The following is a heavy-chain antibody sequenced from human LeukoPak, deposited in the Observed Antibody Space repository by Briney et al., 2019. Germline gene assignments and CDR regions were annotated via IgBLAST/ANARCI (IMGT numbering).Heavy chain of an antibody. D-gene: IGHD3-22*01. CDR2: IWYDGSNK. CDR3: ARDQQEGYYDSSGYPDY. V-gene: IGHV3-33*01. Sequence: PGRSLRLSCAASGFTFSSYGMHWVRQAPGKGLEWVAVIWYDGSNKYYADSVKGRFTISRDNSKNTLYLQMNSLRAEDTAVYYCARDQQEGYYDSSGYPDYWGQGTLVTVSS. CDR1: GFTFSSYG. J-gene: IGHJ4*02.